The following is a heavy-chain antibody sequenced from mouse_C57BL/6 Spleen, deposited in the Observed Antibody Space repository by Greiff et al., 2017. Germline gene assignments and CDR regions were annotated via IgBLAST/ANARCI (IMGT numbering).Heavy chain of an antibody. D-gene: IGHD2-2*01. CDR3: APEGTGFFAY. CDR2: IYPGNGDT. J-gene: IGHJ3*01. V-gene: IGHV1-12*01. CDR1: GYTFTSLN. Sequence: QVQLHQSGAELVRPGASGKMSCKAFGYTFTSLNLHWVKQTPRQGLEWIGAIYPGNGDTSSNQKFKGKATLTVDESSSTAYMQLSSLTSEDSAVYFCAPEGTGFFAYWGQGTLVTVSA.